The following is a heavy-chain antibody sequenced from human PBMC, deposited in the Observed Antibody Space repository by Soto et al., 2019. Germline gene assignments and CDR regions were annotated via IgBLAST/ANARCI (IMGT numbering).Heavy chain of an antibody. V-gene: IGHV4-59*01. CDR2: LYYGTST. CDR3: TRAMSSIDF. CDR1: GGSLSSFY. Sequence: ASETLSLTCTVSGGSLSSFYWSWIRQSPGKGLEWIGCLYYGTSTYYNPSLKSRVTISVDASKNQVSLNLTSVTAADTAVYYCTRAMSSIDFWGQGTLVTVSS. J-gene: IGHJ4*02.